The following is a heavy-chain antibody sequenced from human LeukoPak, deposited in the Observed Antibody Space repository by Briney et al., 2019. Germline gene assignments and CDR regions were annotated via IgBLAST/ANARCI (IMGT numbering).Heavy chain of an antibody. CDR1: GYTFTGYY. Sequence: ASVKVSCKASGYTFTGYYMHWVRQAPGQGLEWMGWINPNSGGTNYAQKFQGRVTMTRDTSISTAYMELSRLRSDDTAIYYCARDISDCSSTSCSRLHFDYWGQGTLVTVSS. V-gene: IGHV1-2*02. D-gene: IGHD2-2*01. CDR2: INPNSGGT. CDR3: ARDISDCSSTSCSRLHFDY. J-gene: IGHJ4*02.